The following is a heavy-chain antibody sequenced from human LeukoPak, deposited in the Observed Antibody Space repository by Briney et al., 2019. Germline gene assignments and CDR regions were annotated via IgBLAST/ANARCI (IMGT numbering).Heavy chain of an antibody. CDR3: ARAHNYDSLTGYYIDP. CDR1: GGSISSGGYH. CDR2: IYHSGST. D-gene: IGHD3-9*01. V-gene: IGHV4-31*03. Sequence: TLSLTCTVSGGSISSGGYHWSWIRQPPGQGLEWIGYIYHSGSTYYNPSLKSRVTISVDTSKSQFTLKLSSVTAADTAVYYCARAHNYDSLTGYYIDPWGQGTLVTVSS. J-gene: IGHJ5*02.